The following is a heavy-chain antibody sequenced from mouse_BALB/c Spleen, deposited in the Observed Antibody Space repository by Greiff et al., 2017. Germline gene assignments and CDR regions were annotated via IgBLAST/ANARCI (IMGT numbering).Heavy chain of an antibody. Sequence: EVKLMESGGGLVKPGGSLKLSCAASGFTFSSYAMSWVRQSPEKRLEWVAEISSGGSYTYYPDTVTGRFTISRDNAKNTLYLEMSSLRSEDTAMYYCARNYGYGMDYWGQGTSVTVSS. CDR3: ARNYGYGMDY. CDR2: ISSGGSYT. J-gene: IGHJ4*01. D-gene: IGHD1-1*01. V-gene: IGHV5-9-4*01. CDR1: GFTFSSYA.